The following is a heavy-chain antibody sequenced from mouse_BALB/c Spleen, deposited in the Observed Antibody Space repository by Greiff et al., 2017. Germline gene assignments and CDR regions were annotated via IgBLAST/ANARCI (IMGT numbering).Heavy chain of an antibody. CDR1: GFTFSSYT. CDR3: ARWSPRFDY. CDR2: ISSGGGNT. J-gene: IGHJ2*01. D-gene: IGHD6-2*01. V-gene: IGHV5-9*03. Sequence: EVQGVESGGGLVKPGGSLKLSCAASGFTFSSYTMSWVRQTPEKRLEWVATISSGGGNTYYPDSVKGRFTISRDNAKNNLYLQMSSLRSEDTALYYCARWSPRFDYWGQGTTLTVSS.